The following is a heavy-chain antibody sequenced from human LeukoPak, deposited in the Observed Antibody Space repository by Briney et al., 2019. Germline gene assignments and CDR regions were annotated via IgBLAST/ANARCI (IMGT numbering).Heavy chain of an antibody. J-gene: IGHJ4*02. D-gene: IGHD5-18*01. CDR2: INHSGST. CDR1: GGSFSGYY. CDR3: AMTPYVDTAMVLDY. V-gene: IGHV4-34*01. Sequence: PSETLSLTCAVYGGSFSGYYWSWIRQPPGEGLEWIGEINHSGSTNYNPSLKSRVTISVDTSKNQFSLKLSSVTAADTAVYYCAMTPYVDTAMVLDYWGQGTLVTVSS.